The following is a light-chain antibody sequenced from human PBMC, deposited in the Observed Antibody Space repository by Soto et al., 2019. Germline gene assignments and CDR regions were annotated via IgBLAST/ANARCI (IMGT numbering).Light chain of an antibody. CDR2: DAS. Sequence: IVLTQSPATMSLSPGERATLSCGASERVSSSYVAWYQMKAGLAPRLLIHDASTRASGIPDRFRGSKSGTDFTLTIRGLEAEDAALCYCQQYGSSPITFGQGTRLE. J-gene: IGKJ5*01. CDR3: QQYGSSPIT. V-gene: IGKV3D-20*01. CDR1: ERVSSSY.